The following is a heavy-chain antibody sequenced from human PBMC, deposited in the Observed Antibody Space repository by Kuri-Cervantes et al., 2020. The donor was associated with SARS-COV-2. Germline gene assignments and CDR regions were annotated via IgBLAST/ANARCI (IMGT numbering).Heavy chain of an antibody. CDR1: AYSISSGGYY. Sequence: SQTLSLTCAVSAYSISSGGYYWSWIRQHPGKGLEWIGYIYYSGSTYYNPSLKNRVTISVDTSKNQFSLKLSSVTAADTAVYYCARAPTIFGVVIRWFDPWGQGTLVTVSS. CDR3: ARAPTIFGVVIRWFDP. D-gene: IGHD3-3*01. CDR2: IYYSGST. J-gene: IGHJ5*02. V-gene: IGHV4-31*02.